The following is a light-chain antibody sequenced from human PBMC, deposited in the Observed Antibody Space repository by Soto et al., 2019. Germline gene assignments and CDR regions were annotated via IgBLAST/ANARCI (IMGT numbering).Light chain of an antibody. Sequence: QSVLPQPHSVSGAQGQRVTISCTGSSSNIGAGYDVHWYQQLPGTAPKLLIYGNSNRPSGVPDRFSGSKSGTSASLAITGLQAEDEADYYCQSYDSSLSGVVFGGGTKVTVL. V-gene: IGLV1-40*01. J-gene: IGLJ2*01. CDR2: GNS. CDR3: QSYDSSLSGVV. CDR1: SSNIGAGYD.